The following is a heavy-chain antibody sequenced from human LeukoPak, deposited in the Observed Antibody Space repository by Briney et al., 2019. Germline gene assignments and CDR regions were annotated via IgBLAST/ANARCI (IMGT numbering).Heavy chain of an antibody. CDR3: ARGSIAARGALFDP. CDR1: GFTFSSYA. Sequence: GGSLRLSCAASGFTFSSYAMHWVRQAPGKGLEWVAVISYDGSNKYYADSVKGRFIISRDNSKNTLYLQMNSLRAEDTAVYYCARGSIAARGALFDPWGQGTLVTVSS. J-gene: IGHJ5*02. D-gene: IGHD6-6*01. CDR2: ISYDGSNK. V-gene: IGHV3-30*01.